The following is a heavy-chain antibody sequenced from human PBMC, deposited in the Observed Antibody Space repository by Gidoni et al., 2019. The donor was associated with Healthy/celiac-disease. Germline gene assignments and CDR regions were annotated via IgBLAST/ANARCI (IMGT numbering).Heavy chain of an antibody. Sequence: QVQLVESGGGVVQPGRSLRLSCAASGFTFSSYAMHWVRQAPGKGLEWVAVISYDGSNKYYADSVKGRFTISRDNSKNTLYLQMNSLRAEDTAVYYCAREGGAYCSGGSCYPPVYFDYWGQGTLVTVSS. CDR3: AREGGAYCSGGSCYPPVYFDY. J-gene: IGHJ4*02. D-gene: IGHD2-15*01. CDR1: GFTFSSYA. CDR2: ISYDGSNK. V-gene: IGHV3-30-3*01.